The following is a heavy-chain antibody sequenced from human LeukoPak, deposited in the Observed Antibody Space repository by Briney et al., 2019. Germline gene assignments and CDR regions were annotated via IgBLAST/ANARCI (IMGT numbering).Heavy chain of an antibody. D-gene: IGHD3-9*01. Sequence: SGKLSRKASGATFSSYAISWVRQAPGQGLEWMGGIITIFGTANYAQKFQGRVTITADESTSTAYMELSSLRSEDTGVYCCARACEGLRYFDWLFDYWGQGTLVTVSS. CDR1: GATFSSYA. CDR2: IITIFGTA. V-gene: IGHV1-69*01. CDR3: ARACEGLRYFDWLFDY. J-gene: IGHJ4*02.